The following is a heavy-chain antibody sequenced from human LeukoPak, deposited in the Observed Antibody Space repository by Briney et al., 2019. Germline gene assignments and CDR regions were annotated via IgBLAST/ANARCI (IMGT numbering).Heavy chain of an antibody. CDR1: GYTFNTYG. Sequence: ASVKVSCKASGYTFNTYGISWVRQAPGQGLEWMGWISAYNGNTNYAQKLQGRVTLTTDTSTSTAYMELRSLRSDDAAVYYCARYLGYGGNRIDYWGQGTLVTVSS. D-gene: IGHD4-23*01. CDR3: ARYLGYGGNRIDY. J-gene: IGHJ4*02. CDR2: ISAYNGNT. V-gene: IGHV1-18*01.